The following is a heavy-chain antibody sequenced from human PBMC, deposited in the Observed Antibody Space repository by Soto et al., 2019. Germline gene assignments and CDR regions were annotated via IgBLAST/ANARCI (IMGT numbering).Heavy chain of an antibody. J-gene: IGHJ6*02. CDR3: AGDFYYNMDV. CDR2: IRSKPNNYAT. V-gene: IGHV3-73*02. CDR1: GFPFNGSA. Sequence: EVQLVESGGGLVHPGGSLKLSCAASGFPFNGSAMHWVRQASGKGLEWVGRIRSKPNNYATAYAASLKGRFTISRDDSQNTAYLHMNSLKTEDTAVYYCAGDFYYNMDVWGQGTTVTVSS.